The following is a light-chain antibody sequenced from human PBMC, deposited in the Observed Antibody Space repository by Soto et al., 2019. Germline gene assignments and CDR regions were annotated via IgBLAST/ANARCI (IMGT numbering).Light chain of an antibody. J-gene: IGLJ1*01. CDR3: AAWDGSLNGLYV. CDR2: SNY. Sequence: QSVLTQAPSASGTPGQRVTISCSGSSSNVGSLSVDWYQHLPGTAPKLLIHSNYQRPSGVPDRFSGSKSGTSASLAINSLQSEDEADYYCAAWDGSLNGLYVFGTGTKVTVL. V-gene: IGLV1-44*01. CDR1: SSNVGSLS.